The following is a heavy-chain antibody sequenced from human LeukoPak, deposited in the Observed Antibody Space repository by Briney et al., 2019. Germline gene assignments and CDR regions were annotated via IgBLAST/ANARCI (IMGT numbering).Heavy chain of an antibody. CDR1: GDSVSSNSAA. Sequence: SPTLSLTFAISGDSVSSNSAAWNWVRQSPSRGLEWLGRTYYRSKWYNDYAVSVKSRITINPDTSKNQFSLQLNSVTPEDTAVYYCAREGTTMVRGVITIYYYYMDVWGKGTTVTISS. J-gene: IGHJ6*03. D-gene: IGHD3-10*01. V-gene: IGHV6-1*01. CDR2: TYYRSKWYN. CDR3: AREGTTMVRGVITIYYYYMDV.